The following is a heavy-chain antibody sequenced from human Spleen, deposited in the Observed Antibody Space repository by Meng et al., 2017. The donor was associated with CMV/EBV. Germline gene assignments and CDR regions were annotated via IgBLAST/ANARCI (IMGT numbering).Heavy chain of an antibody. J-gene: IGHJ5*02. CDR1: GFTFSTYS. CDR3: AKDLAQCGTMGCYKGGWLDP. CDR2: ISGSSTYI. D-gene: IGHD2-2*02. V-gene: IGHV3-21*04. Sequence: GGSLRLSCVASGFTFSTYSMNWVRQAPGKGLEWVSSISGSSTYIYYADSMKGRFTVSRDNSKNTLYLQMNSLGAEDTAVYYCAKDLAQCGTMGCYKGGWLDPWGQGTLVTVSS.